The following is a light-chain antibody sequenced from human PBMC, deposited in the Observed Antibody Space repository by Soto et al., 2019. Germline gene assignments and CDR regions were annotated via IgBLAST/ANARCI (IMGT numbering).Light chain of an antibody. CDR1: ERISSW. CDR2: DVS. CDR3: QQNSSYPWT. Sequence: DIQMTQSPSTLSASIGDRVVITCRASERISSWLAWYQQKPGKAPKLLINDVSSFESGVPSMFIGSGSGTEFTHARSRLQPDDFATYYCQQNSSYPWTFGQGTKVAVK. V-gene: IGKV1-5*01. J-gene: IGKJ1*01.